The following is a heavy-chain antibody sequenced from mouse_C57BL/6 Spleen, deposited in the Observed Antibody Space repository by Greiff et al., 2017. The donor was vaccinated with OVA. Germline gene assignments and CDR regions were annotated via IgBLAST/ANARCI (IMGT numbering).Heavy chain of an antibody. CDR2: IDPANGNT. D-gene: IGHD1-1*01. CDR3: ASTGSGYEDYFDD. V-gene: IGHV14-3*01. CDR1: GFNIKNTY. J-gene: IGHJ2*01. Sequence: VQLQQSVAELVRPGASVKLSCTASGFNIKNTYMHWVKQRPEQGLEWIGRIDPANGNTKYAPKFQGKATITADPSSNTAYLQLTSLTSEDTAIYDCASTGSGYEDYFDDWGKGTTLTVAS.